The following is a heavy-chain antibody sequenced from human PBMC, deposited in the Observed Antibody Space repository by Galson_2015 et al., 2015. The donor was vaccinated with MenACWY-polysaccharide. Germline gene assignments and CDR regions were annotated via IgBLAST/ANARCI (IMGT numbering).Heavy chain of an antibody. D-gene: IGHD4-11*01. CDR2: TTHSGAT. J-gene: IGHJ6*02. CDR1: DGSFSGHY. V-gene: IGHV4-34*01. Sequence: ETLSLTCAVYDGSFSGHYYSWIRQSPGKGLQWIGETTHSGATNYGVSLKSRVTISVDSSKNQVSLKMTSVTAADTAVYYCTRADGPHYRYGMDVWGQGTTVTVSS. CDR3: TRADGPHYRYGMDV.